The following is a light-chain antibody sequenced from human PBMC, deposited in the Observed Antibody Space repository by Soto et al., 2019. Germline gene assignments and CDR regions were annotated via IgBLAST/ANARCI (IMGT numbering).Light chain of an antibody. CDR2: GNS. CDR3: QSYDSSRSGPNYV. V-gene: IGLV1-40*01. J-gene: IGLJ1*01. Sequence: QSVLTQPPSVSGAPGQRVTISCTGSSSNIGAGYDVHWYQQLPGTAPKLLIYGNSNRPSGVPDPFSGSKSGTSASLAITGLQAEDEAGYYCQSYDSSRSGPNYVFRPRTKLTVL. CDR1: SSNIGAGYD.